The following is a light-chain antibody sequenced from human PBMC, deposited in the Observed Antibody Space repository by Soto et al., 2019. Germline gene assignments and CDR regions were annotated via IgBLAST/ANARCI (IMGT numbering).Light chain of an antibody. V-gene: IGKV3-15*01. CDR3: QQYNSWPPIT. Sequence: EIVMTQSPGTLSVSPGEVATLFCRASQSVRTKLAWYQQRAGKAPRLLMYGASTRATGIPDRFSGSGSVTEFTRTISSLQSEDFAVYYCQQYNSWPPITFGQGTRLEIK. CDR2: GAS. CDR1: QSVRTK. J-gene: IGKJ5*01.